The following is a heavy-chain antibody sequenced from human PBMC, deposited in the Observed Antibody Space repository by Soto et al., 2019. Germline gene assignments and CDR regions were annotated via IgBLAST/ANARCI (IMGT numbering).Heavy chain of an antibody. CDR2: IFPDDSET. D-gene: IGHD5-18*01. CDR3: PSFQYSGSHYLGC. Sequence: LKLSCKGIGYRFSTYWIAWVRQMPGKGLEWMGTIFPDDSETRYSPTFQGQVTISADKSISTAYLQWRSLKALDSAIHYCPSFQYSGSHYLGCWGRRTRVNVSS. V-gene: IGHV5-51*01. CDR1: GYRFSTYW. J-gene: IGHJ4*02.